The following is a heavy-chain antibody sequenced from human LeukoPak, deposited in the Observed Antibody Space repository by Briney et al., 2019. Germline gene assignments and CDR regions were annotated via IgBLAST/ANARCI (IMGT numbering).Heavy chain of an antibody. V-gene: IGHV3-23*01. CDR2: ICANDGNT. D-gene: IGHD1-26*01. CDR1: GLTFSNYA. CDR3: ARVGAPYYFDY. Sequence: GGSLRLSCAASGLTFSNYAMSWVRQAPGKGLEWVSVICANDGNTYYADAVKGRFTISRDNSKDTLYLQMDSLRAEDTAVYYCARVGAPYYFDYWGQGTLVTVSS. J-gene: IGHJ4*02.